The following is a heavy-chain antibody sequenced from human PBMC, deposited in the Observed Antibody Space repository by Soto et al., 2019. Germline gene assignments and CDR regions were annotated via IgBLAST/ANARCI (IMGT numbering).Heavy chain of an antibody. Sequence: PGGSLRLSCAASGFTFDDYAMHWVRQAPGKGLEWVSGISWNSGSIGYADSVKGRFTISRDNAKNSLYLQMNSLRAEDTALYYCAKENLFVLSATKHKTFDFWGQGTLVPVSS. J-gene: IGHJ4*02. V-gene: IGHV3-9*01. CDR2: ISWNSGSI. CDR1: GFTFDDYA. CDR3: AKENLFVLSATKHKTFDF. D-gene: IGHD3-16*02.